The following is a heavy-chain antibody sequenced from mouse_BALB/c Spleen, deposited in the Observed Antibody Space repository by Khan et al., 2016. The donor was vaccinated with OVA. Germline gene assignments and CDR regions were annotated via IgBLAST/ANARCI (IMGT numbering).Heavy chain of an antibody. Sequence: VQLQESGPELVKPGASVKMSCKASGYTFTDYVMNWVKQRTGQGLEWIGQIYPGSDSTYYNEKFKGKATLTADRSSSTAYMQLSSLTSEDSAVYFCARAGWDVFADWGQGTLVTVSA. J-gene: IGHJ3*01. CDR1: GYTFTDYV. CDR3: ARAGWDVFAD. D-gene: IGHD4-1*01. CDR2: IYPGSDST. V-gene: IGHV1-77*01.